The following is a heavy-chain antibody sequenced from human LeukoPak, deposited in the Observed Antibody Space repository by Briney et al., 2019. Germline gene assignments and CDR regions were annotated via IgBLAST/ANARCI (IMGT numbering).Heavy chain of an antibody. CDR2: IYYSGST. J-gene: IGHJ6*02. CDR1: GGSISSSSYY. Sequence: PSETLSLTCTVSGGSISSSSYYWGWIRQPPGKGLEWIGSIYYSGSTYYNPSLKSRVTISVDTSKNQFSLKLSSVTAADTAVYYCARGSGHHYYYGMDVWGQGTTVTVSS. V-gene: IGHV4-39*01. D-gene: IGHD1-14*01. CDR3: ARGSGHHYYYGMDV.